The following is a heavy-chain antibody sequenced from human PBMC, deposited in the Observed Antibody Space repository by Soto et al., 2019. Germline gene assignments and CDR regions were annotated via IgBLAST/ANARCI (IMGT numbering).Heavy chain of an antibody. CDR1: GFTFEDYA. CDR3: VKDESINWYSGHFRH. CDR2: INWNSGSI. Sequence: EVQLVESGGGLVQPGRSVRLSCAASGFTFEDYAMHWVRQVPGKGLEWVSGINWNSGSIGYGDSVKGRFAISRDNAKNSLHLQINSLSAEDTAFYYCVKDESINWYSGHFRHWGQGTRVTVSS. J-gene: IGHJ1*01. D-gene: IGHD6-13*01. V-gene: IGHV3-9*01.